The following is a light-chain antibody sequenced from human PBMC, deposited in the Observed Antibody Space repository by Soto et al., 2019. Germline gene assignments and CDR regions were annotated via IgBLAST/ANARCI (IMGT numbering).Light chain of an antibody. V-gene: IGKV3-20*01. CDR2: AAS. CDR3: QQYDTSPPLYT. CDR1: QSVDSTY. J-gene: IGKJ2*01. Sequence: EIVLTQSPGTLSLSPGERATLSCRASQSVDSTYLAWYQQKPGQAPRLLIYAASSRAAGIPDRFSGSGSGTDFTLTISRLEPEDFAVYYCQQYDTSPPLYTFGQGTKLEI.